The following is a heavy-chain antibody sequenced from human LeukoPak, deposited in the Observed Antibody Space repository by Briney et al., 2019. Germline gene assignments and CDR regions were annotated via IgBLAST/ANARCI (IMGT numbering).Heavy chain of an antibody. CDR2: INHSGST. Sequence: KPSETLSLTCAVYGGSFSGYYWSWIRQPPGKGLEWIGEINHSGSTNYNPSLKSRVTISVDTSKNQFSLKLSSVTAADTAVYYCARAVPFYYGSGATRREAFDIWGQGTMVTVSS. CDR1: GGSFSGYY. V-gene: IGHV4-34*01. D-gene: IGHD3-10*01. CDR3: ARAVPFYYGSGATRREAFDI. J-gene: IGHJ3*02.